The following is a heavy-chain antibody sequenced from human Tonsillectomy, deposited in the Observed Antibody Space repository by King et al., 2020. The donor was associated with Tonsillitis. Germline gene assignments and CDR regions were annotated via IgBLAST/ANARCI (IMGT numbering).Heavy chain of an antibody. Sequence: VQLVQSGAEVKKPGESLKISCKGSGYSFTSYWIGWVRQMPGKGLEWMGIIYPGDSDTRYSPSFQGQVTISADKSISTAYLQWSSLKASDTAMYYCARAPHVTIFGVVSPVAFDIWGQGTMVTVSS. D-gene: IGHD3-3*01. J-gene: IGHJ3*02. CDR2: IYPGDSDT. CDR3: ARAPHVTIFGVVSPVAFDI. CDR1: GYSFTSYW. V-gene: IGHV5-51*01.